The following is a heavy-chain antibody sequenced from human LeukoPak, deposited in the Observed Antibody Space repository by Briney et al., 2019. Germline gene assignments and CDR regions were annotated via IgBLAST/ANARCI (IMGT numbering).Heavy chain of an antibody. CDR3: AKGTYDILTGTSLYAYYGFDV. CDR2: INPNSGGT. CDR1: GYTFTGYY. J-gene: IGHJ6*02. Sequence: WASVKVSCKASGYTFTGYYMHWVRQAPGQGLEWMGWINPNSGGTNYAQKFQGRVTMTRDTSISTAYMELSRLRSDDTAVYYCAKGTYDILTGTSLYAYYGFDVWGQGTTVTVSS. D-gene: IGHD3-9*01. V-gene: IGHV1-2*02.